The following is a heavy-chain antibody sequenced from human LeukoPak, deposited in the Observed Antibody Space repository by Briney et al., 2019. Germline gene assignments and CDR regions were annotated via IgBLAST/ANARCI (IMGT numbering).Heavy chain of an antibody. CDR3: ARAGSSSWSHAFDI. Sequence: GGSLRLSCAASGFTFSSYAMSWVRQAPGKGLDWVAVISYDGSNKYYADSVKGRFTISRDNSKNTLYLQMNSLRAEDTAVYYCARAGSSSWSHAFDIWGQGTMVTVSS. CDR1: GFTFSSYA. J-gene: IGHJ3*02. CDR2: ISYDGSNK. V-gene: IGHV3-30*04. D-gene: IGHD6-13*01.